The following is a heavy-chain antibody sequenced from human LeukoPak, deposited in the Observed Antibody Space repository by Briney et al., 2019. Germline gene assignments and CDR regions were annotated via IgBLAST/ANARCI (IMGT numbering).Heavy chain of an antibody. CDR2: IYINGTT. D-gene: IGHD1-26*01. CDR1: GGSISSGSYC. Sequence: SETLSLTCSVSGGSISSGSYCWSWIRQPAGKRLEWIGRIYINGTTDYNSTLKTRVTMSIDTSKNAFSLKLTSVTAADTAVYYCARGPVPARYSGSYYYYYYMDVWDKGTTVTISS. J-gene: IGHJ6*03. CDR3: ARGPVPARYSGSYYYYYYMDV. V-gene: IGHV4-61*02.